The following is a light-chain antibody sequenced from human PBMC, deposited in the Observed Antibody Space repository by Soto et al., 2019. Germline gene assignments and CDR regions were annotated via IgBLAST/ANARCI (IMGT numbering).Light chain of an antibody. Sequence: EIVMTQSPATLSVSPGERATLSCRASQSVSSNLAWYQQKPGQAPRLLIYGASNRATGIPDRFSGSGSGTDLTLTISRLEPEDLAGYYCQQYGSLSWTFGEGTKVDIK. CDR2: GAS. J-gene: IGKJ1*01. CDR3: QQYGSLSWT. CDR1: QSVSSN. V-gene: IGKV3-20*01.